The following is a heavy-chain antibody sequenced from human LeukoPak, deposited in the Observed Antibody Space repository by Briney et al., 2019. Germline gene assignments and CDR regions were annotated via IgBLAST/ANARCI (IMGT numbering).Heavy chain of an antibody. V-gene: IGHV3-23*01. J-gene: IGHJ4*02. Sequence: GGSLRVSCAASGFTFNIYSMSWVRQAPGKGLEWVSSITSSGDATFYADSVKDRFTISRDNSKNTLYLQVSRLRAEDTAVYYCAKDRPNYHESNGHYYRPNGDYWGQGTLVTVSS. CDR3: AKDRPNYHESNGHYYRPNGDY. D-gene: IGHD3-22*01. CDR1: GFTFNIYS. CDR2: ITSSGDAT.